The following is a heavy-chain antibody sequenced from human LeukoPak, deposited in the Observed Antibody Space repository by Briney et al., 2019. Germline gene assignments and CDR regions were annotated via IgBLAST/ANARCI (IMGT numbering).Heavy chain of an antibody. D-gene: IGHD3-22*01. Sequence: SVKVSCKASGGTFSSYAISWVRQAPGQGLEWMGGIIPIFGTANYAQKFQGRVTTTADESTSTAYMELSSLRSEDTAVYYCARGYDSSGYFDYWGQGTLVTVSS. CDR3: ARGYDSSGYFDY. V-gene: IGHV1-69*13. J-gene: IGHJ4*02. CDR2: IIPIFGTA. CDR1: GGTFSSYA.